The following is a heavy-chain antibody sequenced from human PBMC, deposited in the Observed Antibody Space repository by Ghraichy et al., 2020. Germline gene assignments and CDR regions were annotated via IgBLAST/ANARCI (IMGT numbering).Heavy chain of an antibody. D-gene: IGHD3-3*01. Sequence: ASVKVSCRTSSDTFPRFGISWVRQARGQGLEWMGWIRPNNGQTQYAQEIQGRVTMTTDRSTSTVYMELRGLRYDDTAVYYCARAFPDSDFWRAVDRASSFYVMDLWGQGTTVTVSS. CDR1: SDTFPRFG. CDR3: ARAFPDSDFWRAVDRASSFYVMDL. CDR2: IRPNNGQT. J-gene: IGHJ6*02. V-gene: IGHV1-18*01.